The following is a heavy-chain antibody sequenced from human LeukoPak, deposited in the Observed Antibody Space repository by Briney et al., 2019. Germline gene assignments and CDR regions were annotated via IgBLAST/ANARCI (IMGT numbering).Heavy chain of an antibody. CDR1: GFTFSDYY. D-gene: IGHD3-10*01. Sequence: PGRSLRLSCAASGFTFSDYYMSWIRQAPGKGLEWVSFINTGGSTINYADSVKGRFTISRDNAKNSLYLQMNSLRVEDTAVYYCARRVYYGSGSSQCYFDHWGQGTLVTVSS. V-gene: IGHV3-11*01. J-gene: IGHJ4*02. CDR2: INTGGSTI. CDR3: ARRVYYGSGSSQCYFDH.